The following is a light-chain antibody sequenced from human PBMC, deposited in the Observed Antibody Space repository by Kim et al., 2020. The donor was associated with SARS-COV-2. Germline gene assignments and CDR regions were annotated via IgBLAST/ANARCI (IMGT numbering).Light chain of an antibody. CDR1: QDISNY. J-gene: IGKJ4*01. CDR2: DTS. Sequence: ATVGESVTITCRARQDISNYLNWYQQKPGKAPKLLIYDTSTLETGVSSRFSGSGSGTDFTFTITNLQPDDVATYYCQHYRNLPLTFGGGTKVDIK. V-gene: IGKV1-33*01. CDR3: QHYRNLPLT.